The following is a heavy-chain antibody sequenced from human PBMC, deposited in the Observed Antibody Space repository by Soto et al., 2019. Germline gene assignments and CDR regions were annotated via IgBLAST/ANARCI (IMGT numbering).Heavy chain of an antibody. CDR1: GGTFSSYA. CDR2: IIPIFGTA. CDR3: ARGGVAAAGTSSPYYYGMDV. D-gene: IGHD6-13*01. J-gene: IGHJ6*02. Sequence: SVKVSCKASGGTFSSYAISWVRQAPGQGLEWMGGIIPIFGTANYAQKFQGRVTITADKSTSTAYMGLSSLRSEDTAVYYCARGGVAAAGTSSPYYYGMDVWGQGTTVTVSS. V-gene: IGHV1-69*06.